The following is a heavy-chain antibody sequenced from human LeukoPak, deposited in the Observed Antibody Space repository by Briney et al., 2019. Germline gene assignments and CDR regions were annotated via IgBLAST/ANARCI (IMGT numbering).Heavy chain of an antibody. CDR2: IYYSGST. CDR3: ATIYSSSSNWFDP. Sequence: PSETLSLTCAVSGYSISSGYYWGWIRQPPGKGLEWIGSIYYSGSTYYNPSLKSRVTISVDTSKNQFSLKLSSVTAADTAVYYCATIYSSSSNWFDPWGQGTLVTVSS. J-gene: IGHJ5*02. V-gene: IGHV4-38-2*01. D-gene: IGHD6-6*01. CDR1: GYSISSGYY.